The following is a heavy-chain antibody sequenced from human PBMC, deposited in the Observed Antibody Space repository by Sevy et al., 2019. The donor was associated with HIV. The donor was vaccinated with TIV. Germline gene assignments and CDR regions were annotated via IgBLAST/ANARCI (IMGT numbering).Heavy chain of an antibody. Sequence: GGSLRLSCAASGFTFSDYYMSWIRQVPGKGREWVSYISSSGSTIHYADSVKGRFTTSRDNAKNSLYLQMNRLGDEDTVLYYCAGAEVVMFDMYIGAFDIWGQGTMVTVSS. D-gene: IGHD3-22*01. V-gene: IGHV3-11*01. CDR2: ISSSGSTI. CDR3: AGAEVVMFDMYIGAFDI. CDR1: GFTFSDYY. J-gene: IGHJ3*02.